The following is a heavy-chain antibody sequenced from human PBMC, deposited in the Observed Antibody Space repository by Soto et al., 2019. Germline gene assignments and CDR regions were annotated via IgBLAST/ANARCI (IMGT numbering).Heavy chain of an antibody. CDR1: GFPFSAFA. V-gene: IGHV3-23*01. J-gene: IGHJ5*01. CDR3: ARSVLPLSWFDS. CDR2: IGGSGASI. Sequence: EVQMLESGGGLVQPGGSLRLSCAASGFPFSAFAMNWVRQAPGKGLEWVAGIGGSGASIYYADSVKGRFTISRDNFMNALYLQMNNLRAEDTAVYYCARSVLPLSWFDSWGQGTLVTVSS.